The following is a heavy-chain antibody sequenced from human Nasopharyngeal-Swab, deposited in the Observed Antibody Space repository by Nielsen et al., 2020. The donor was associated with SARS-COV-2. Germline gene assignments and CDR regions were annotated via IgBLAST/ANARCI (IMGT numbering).Heavy chain of an antibody. CDR1: GGTFSSYA. D-gene: IGHD3-22*01. V-gene: IGHV1-69*06. Sequence: SVKVSCKASGGTFSSYAISWVRQAPGQELEWMGGIIPIFGTANYAQKFQGRVTITADKSTSTAYMELSSLRSEDTAVYYCASPAAGGSSGYYVRPFDYWGQGTLVTVSS. CDR3: ASPAAGGSSGYYVRPFDY. J-gene: IGHJ4*02. CDR2: IIPIFGTA.